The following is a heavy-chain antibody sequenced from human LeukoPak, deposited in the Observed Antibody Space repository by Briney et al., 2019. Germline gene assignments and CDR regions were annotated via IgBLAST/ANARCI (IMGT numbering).Heavy chain of an antibody. Sequence: ASVKVSCKASGYTFTGYYMHWVRQAPGQGLEWMGWINPNSGGTNCAQKFQGRVTMTRDTSISTAYMELSRLRSDDTAVYYCARPNGEPYDFWSGYKSNDAFDIWGQGTMVTVSS. V-gene: IGHV1-2*02. CDR3: ARPNGEPYDFWSGYKSNDAFDI. D-gene: IGHD3-3*01. J-gene: IGHJ3*02. CDR1: GYTFTGYY. CDR2: INPNSGGT.